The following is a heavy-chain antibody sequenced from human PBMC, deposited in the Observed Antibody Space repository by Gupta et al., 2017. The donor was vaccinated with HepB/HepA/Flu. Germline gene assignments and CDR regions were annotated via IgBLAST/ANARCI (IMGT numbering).Heavy chain of an antibody. J-gene: IGHJ6*02. CDR1: GYTFTSYD. V-gene: IGHV1-8*01. CDR2: MNPNSGNT. D-gene: IGHD3-3*01. Sequence: QVQLVQSGAEVKKPGASVKVSCKASGYTFTSYDINWVRQATGQGLEWMGWMNPNSGNTGYAQKFQGRVTMTRNTSISTAYMELSSLRSEDTAVYYCARRRITIFGVVIRTYYYYGMDVWGQGTTVTVSS. CDR3: ARRRITIFGVVIRTYYYYGMDV.